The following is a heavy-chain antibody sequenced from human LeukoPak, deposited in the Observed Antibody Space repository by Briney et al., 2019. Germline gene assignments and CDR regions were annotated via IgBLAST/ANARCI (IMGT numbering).Heavy chain of an antibody. CDR3: ARTEMASSPRGYFDF. Sequence: PSETLSLTCTVSGGSFTNYYWIWLRQPPGKGLEWIGFIYYSGHSDYNPSLRSRVTLSTDTSKRQFSLTLSSVTAADTAVYYCARTEMASSPRGYFDFWGQGTLVTVST. J-gene: IGHJ4*02. V-gene: IGHV4-59*01. CDR2: IYYSGHS. CDR1: GGSFTNYY. D-gene: IGHD5-24*01.